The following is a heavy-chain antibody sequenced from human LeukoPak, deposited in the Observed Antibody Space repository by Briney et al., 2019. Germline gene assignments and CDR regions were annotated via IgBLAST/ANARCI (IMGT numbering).Heavy chain of an antibody. V-gene: IGHV5-51*01. CDR3: ARRLGGADVFDI. CDR2: IYPGDSDT. Sequence: GESLKISCKSSGYSFTTCWIAWVRQMPGKGLEWMGFIYPGDSDTRYSPSFQGQVTISADKSINTAYLQWSSLKASDSAMYYCARRLGGADVFDIWGQGTMVTVSS. CDR1: GYSFTTCW. D-gene: IGHD3-16*01. J-gene: IGHJ3*02.